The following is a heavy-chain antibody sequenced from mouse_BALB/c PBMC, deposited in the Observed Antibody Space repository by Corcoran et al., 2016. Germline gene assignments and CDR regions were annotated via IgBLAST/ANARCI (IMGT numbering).Heavy chain of an antibody. CDR1: GYTFTKYG. CDR3: AIYYGSSYVRYFDY. D-gene: IGHD1-1*01. CDR2: INTYTGEP. Sequence: QIQLVQSGPALKKPGETVKISCKASGYTFTKYGMNWVKQAPGKGLKWMGWINTYTGEPTYADDFKGRFAFSLETSASTAYLQINHLKNEDMATYFCAIYYGSSYVRYFDYWGQGTTLTVSA. V-gene: IGHV9-1*02. J-gene: IGHJ2*01.